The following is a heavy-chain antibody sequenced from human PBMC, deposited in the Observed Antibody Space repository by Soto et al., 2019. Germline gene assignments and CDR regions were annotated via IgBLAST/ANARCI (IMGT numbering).Heavy chain of an antibody. CDR2: IFYSGST. CDR1: GHSINSGDYY. D-gene: IGHD6-19*01. J-gene: IGHJ5*01. Sequence: PSQILSLTCPLFGHSINSGDYYWSWVPKTPGKGLEWIGYIFYSGSTYYTASLKSRVTISLDMSRNQFSLKLTSVTAADTAVYYCASGGVAVAFRGWFAAWGDGTLVTVSS. CDR3: ASGGVAVAFRGWFAA. V-gene: IGHV4-30-4*01.